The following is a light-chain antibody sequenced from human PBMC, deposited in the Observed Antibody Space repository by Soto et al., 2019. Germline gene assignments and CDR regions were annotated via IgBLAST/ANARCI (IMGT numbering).Light chain of an antibody. Sequence: QSVLTQPPSASGSPGQSVTISCTGTSSDVGGYNYVSWYQQHPDKAPKLMIYEVSKRPSGVPNRFSGSKSGNTASLTVSGLQAEDEAEYYCSSYGGSNNLVFGGGTKLTVL. V-gene: IGLV2-8*01. CDR3: SSYGGSNNLV. J-gene: IGLJ2*01. CDR1: SSDVGGYNY. CDR2: EVS.